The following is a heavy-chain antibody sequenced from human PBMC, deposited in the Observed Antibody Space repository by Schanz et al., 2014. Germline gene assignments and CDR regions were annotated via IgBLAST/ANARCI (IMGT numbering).Heavy chain of an antibody. CDR2: ISGSGGST. V-gene: IGHV3-23*01. CDR1: GFTFSSYA. D-gene: IGHD6-25*01. Sequence: EVQLLESGGGLVRPGGSLRLSCAASGFTFSSYAMSWVRQAPGKGLEWVSAISGSGGSTYYADSVKGRFTISRDNSKNTLYLQMNSLRAEDTAVYYCAKVRYSSGWRGDYFDEWGQGTLVTVAS. J-gene: IGHJ4*02. CDR3: AKVRYSSGWRGDYFDE.